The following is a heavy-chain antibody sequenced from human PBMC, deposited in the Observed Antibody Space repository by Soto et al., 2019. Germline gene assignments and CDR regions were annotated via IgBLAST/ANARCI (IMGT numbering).Heavy chain of an antibody. V-gene: IGHV5-10-1*01. CDR2: IDPNDSYT. CDR1: GYSFTNYW. D-gene: IGHD3-22*01. Sequence: LVESLKISCKGSGYSFTNYWISWVRQMSGKGLEWMGRIDPNDSYTNYSPSFEGHVTISADKSISTAYLQWSSLKASDTAMYYCARHNLYYYDSSGSRQIDYWGQGTLVNVSS. J-gene: IGHJ4*02. CDR3: ARHNLYYYDSSGSRQIDY.